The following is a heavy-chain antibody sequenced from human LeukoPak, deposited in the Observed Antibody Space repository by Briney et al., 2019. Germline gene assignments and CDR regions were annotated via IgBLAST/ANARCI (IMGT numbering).Heavy chain of an antibody. J-gene: IGHJ4*02. Sequence: GGSLRLSCAAAGFTFSSYSMNWVRQAPGKGLEWISFISSSSSSVYYAGSVRGRFTISRDNAKNSLFLQMNTLRAEDTAVYYCATGSTTGTEVDYWGQGTLVTASS. V-gene: IGHV3-48*01. CDR2: ISSSSSSV. D-gene: IGHD1-1*01. CDR1: GFTFSSYS. CDR3: ATGSTTGTEVDY.